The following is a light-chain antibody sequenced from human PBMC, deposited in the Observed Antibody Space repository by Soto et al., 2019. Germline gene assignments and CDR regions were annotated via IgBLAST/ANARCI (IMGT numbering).Light chain of an antibody. CDR1: QRVARD. Sequence: VLTQSPGTLSLSPGEGATLSCRASQRVARDLAWYLQKPGQPPRLLIYDASIRATGIPDRISGSGSERDFTLTISRLEPEDAAVYYCQQYLNSPRTFGQGTKVDIK. V-gene: IGKV3-20*01. J-gene: IGKJ1*01. CDR3: QQYLNSPRT. CDR2: DAS.